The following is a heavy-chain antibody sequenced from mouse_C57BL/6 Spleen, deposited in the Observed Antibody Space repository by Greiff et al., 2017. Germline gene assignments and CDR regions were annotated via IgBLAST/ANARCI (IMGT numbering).Heavy chain of an antibody. CDR3: ARVTSNYAKCG. J-gene: IGHJ4*01. D-gene: IGHD2-1*01. Sequence: QVQLQQPGAELVKPGASVKLSCKASGYTFTSYWMHWVKQRPGQGLEWIGMIHPNSGSTNYNEKFKSKATLTVDKSSSTAYMQLSSLTSEDSAVYYGARVTSNYAKCGWGQGTSVTVSS. CDR1: GYTFTSYW. CDR2: IHPNSGST. V-gene: IGHV1-64*01.